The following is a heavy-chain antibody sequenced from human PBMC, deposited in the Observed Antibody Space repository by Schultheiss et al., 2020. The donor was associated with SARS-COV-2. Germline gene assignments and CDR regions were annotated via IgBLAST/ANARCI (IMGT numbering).Heavy chain of an antibody. D-gene: IGHD6-13*01. V-gene: IGHV4-59*05. CDR3: VKAKSSSSWYVLPFDY. Sequence: SETLSLTCTVSGGSISSYYWSWIRQPPGKGLEWIGSIYHSGSTYYNPSLKSRVTISVDTSKNQFSLKLSSVTAADTAVYYCVKAKSSSSWYVLPFDYWGQGTLVTVSS. CDR1: GGSISSYY. J-gene: IGHJ4*02. CDR2: IYHSGST.